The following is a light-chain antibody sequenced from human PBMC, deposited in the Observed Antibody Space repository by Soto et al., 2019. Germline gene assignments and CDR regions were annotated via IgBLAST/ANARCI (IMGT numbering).Light chain of an antibody. J-gene: IGKJ1*01. CDR1: QSTSSY. CDR2: QAS. V-gene: IGKV1-5*03. CDR3: QQYSSHST. Sequence: DIQMTQSPSTLSASVGDRVTITCRASQSTSSYLAWYQPKPGKAPKLLIYQASSLENGVPSRFSGSGSGTESSLTISSLQPDDFATYYCQQYSSHSTFGQGTKVDIK.